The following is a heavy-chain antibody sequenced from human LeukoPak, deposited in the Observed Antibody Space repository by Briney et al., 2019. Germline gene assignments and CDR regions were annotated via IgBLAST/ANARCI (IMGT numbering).Heavy chain of an antibody. Sequence: SQTLSLTCTVSGGSISSGSHYWSWIRQPAGKGLEWIGRIYTSGSTNYNPSLKSRVTISVDTSKNQFSLKLSSVTAADTAVYYCARIYSGYDLSGVGIDYWGQGTLVTVSS. CDR2: IYTSGST. CDR3: ARIYSGYDLSGVGIDY. V-gene: IGHV4-61*02. D-gene: IGHD5-12*01. J-gene: IGHJ4*02. CDR1: GGSISSGSHY.